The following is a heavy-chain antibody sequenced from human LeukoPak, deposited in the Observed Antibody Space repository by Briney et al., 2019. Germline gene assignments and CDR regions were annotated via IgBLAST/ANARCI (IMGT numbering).Heavy chain of an antibody. CDR1: GGSISSGGYS. CDR2: IYHSGST. J-gene: IGHJ4*02. V-gene: IGHV4-30-2*01. D-gene: IGHD3-22*01. CDR3: ARGWGSSGYFDY. Sequence: SETLSITCAVSGGSISSGGYSWSWIRQPPGKGLEWIGYIYHSGSTYYNPSLKSRVTISVDRSKNQFSLKLSPVTAADTAVYYCARGWGSSGYFDYWGQGTLVTVSS.